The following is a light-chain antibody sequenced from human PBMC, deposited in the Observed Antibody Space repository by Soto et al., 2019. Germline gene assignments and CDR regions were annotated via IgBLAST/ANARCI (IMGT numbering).Light chain of an antibody. V-gene: IGKV3-20*01. Sequence: EIVLTQSPGTLSLSPGERATLSCTASQSISGSYLAWYQQKPGQAPRVVIYGVSRRATDIPDRFSGSGSGTDFTLTISRLEPEDFAVYYCQQYDNSPLTFGGGTKVEVK. CDR3: QQYDNSPLT. J-gene: IGKJ4*01. CDR1: QSISGSY. CDR2: GVS.